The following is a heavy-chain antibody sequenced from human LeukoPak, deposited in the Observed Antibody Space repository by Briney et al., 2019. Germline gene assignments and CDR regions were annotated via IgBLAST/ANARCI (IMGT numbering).Heavy chain of an antibody. V-gene: IGHV1-18*01. J-gene: IGHJ6*02. CDR2: ISAYNGNT. CDR3: ARYPDQQGWLAPLAYYYYYYGMDV. D-gene: IGHD5-24*01. Sequence: GASVKVSCKASGYTFTSYGISWVRQAPGQGLEWMGWISAYNGNTNYAQKLQGRVTMTTDTSTSTAYMELRSLRSDDTAVYYFARYPDQQGWLAPLAYYYYYYGMDVWGQGTTVTVSS. CDR1: GYTFTSYG.